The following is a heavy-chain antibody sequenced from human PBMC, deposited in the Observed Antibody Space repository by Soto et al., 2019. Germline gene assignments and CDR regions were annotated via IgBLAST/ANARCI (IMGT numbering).Heavy chain of an antibody. D-gene: IGHD3-3*01. J-gene: IGHJ4*02. CDR2: ISGSGGSK. CDR1: GFTFSRCA. V-gene: IGHV3-23*01. CDR3: AKEGEDDYWSAYYKAPANDS. Sequence: PGGSLRLSCAASGFTFSRCAFSWVRQAPGKGLEWVSLISGSGGSKYYADSVEGRFTISRDNSKDTLYLQMNSLRAEDTAVYYCAKEGEDDYWSAYYKAPANDSWGQGILVTVSS.